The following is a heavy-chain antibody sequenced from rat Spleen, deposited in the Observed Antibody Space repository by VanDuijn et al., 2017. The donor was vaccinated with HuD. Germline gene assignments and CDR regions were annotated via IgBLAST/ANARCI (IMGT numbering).Heavy chain of an antibody. J-gene: IGHJ3*01. V-gene: IGHV5-25*01. CDR3: ARHALMYTTDPFVY. CDR2: ISSGGGGT. D-gene: IGHD1-6*01. CDR1: GFTFSTFP. Sequence: EVQLVESGGGLVQPGRSLKLSCAASGFTFSTFPMAWVRQAPKKGLEWVASISSGGGGTYYPDSVKGRFTISRDNAKSTLDLQMGSLRSEDTATYYCARHALMYTTDPFVYWGQGTLVTVSS.